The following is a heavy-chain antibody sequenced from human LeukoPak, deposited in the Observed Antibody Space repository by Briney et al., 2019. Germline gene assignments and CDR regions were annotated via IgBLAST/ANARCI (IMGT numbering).Heavy chain of an antibody. CDR3: ARRPPGGWFDP. CDR2: IYYSGST. CDR1: GGSISTSTYY. Sequence: ETLSLTCTVSGGSISTSTYYWGWIRQPPGKGLEWIGTIYYSGSTYYNPSLKSRVTISVDTSKNQFSLKLSSVTAADTAVYYCARRPPGGWFDPWGQGTLVTVSS. J-gene: IGHJ5*02. V-gene: IGHV4-39*01. D-gene: IGHD2-15*01.